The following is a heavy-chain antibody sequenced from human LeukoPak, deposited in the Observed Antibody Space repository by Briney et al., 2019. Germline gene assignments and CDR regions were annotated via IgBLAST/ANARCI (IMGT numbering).Heavy chain of an antibody. D-gene: IGHD2-2*02. J-gene: IGHJ6*03. Sequence: KSSETLSLTCTASGGSISSSSYYWGWIRQPPGKGLEWIGSIYYSGSTYYNPSLKSRVTISVDTSKNQFSLKLSSVTAADTAVYYCARHIHYYYYMYVWGKGTTVTVSS. CDR2: IYYSGST. CDR1: GGSISSSSYY. V-gene: IGHV4-39*01. CDR3: ARHIHYYYYMYV.